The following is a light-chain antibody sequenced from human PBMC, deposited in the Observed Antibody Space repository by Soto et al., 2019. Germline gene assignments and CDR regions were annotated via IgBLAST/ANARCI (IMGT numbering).Light chain of an antibody. Sequence: DIQMTQFPSTLSASVGDRVTITCRASESISSWLAWYQQKPGKAPKILIYKASTLQSGVPSRFTGSGSGTEFTLTSSSLQPDDFATYYCQHYSVFPLTFGGGTQVEIK. V-gene: IGKV1-5*03. J-gene: IGKJ4*01. CDR3: QHYSVFPLT. CDR2: KAS. CDR1: ESISSW.